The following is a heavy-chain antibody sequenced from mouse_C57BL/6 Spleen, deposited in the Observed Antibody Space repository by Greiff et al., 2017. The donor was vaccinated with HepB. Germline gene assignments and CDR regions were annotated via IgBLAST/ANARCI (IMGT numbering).Heavy chain of an antibody. D-gene: IGHD2-4*01. CDR1: GYTFTSYW. CDR2: IHPNSGST. J-gene: IGHJ4*01. Sequence: VQLQQPGSELVKPGASVKLSCKASGYTFTSYWMHWVKQRPGQGLEWIGMIHPNSGSTNYNEKFKSKATLTVDKSSSTAYMQLSSLTSEDSAVYYCARDGLRRSMDYWGQGTSVTVSS. CDR3: ARDGLRRSMDY. V-gene: IGHV1-64*01.